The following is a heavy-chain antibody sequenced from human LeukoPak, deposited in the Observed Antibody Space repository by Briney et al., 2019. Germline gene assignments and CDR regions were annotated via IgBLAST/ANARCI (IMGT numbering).Heavy chain of an antibody. CDR3: ARDGWFGDYNWFDP. Sequence: GESLKISCAASGFTFSSYSMNWVRRAPGKGLEWISYISSASNTIYYADSVKGRFTISRDNAKNSVYLQMNSLRAEDTAMYYCARDGWFGDYNWFDPWGQGTLVTVSS. D-gene: IGHD3-10*01. V-gene: IGHV3-48*01. CDR1: GFTFSSYS. J-gene: IGHJ5*02. CDR2: ISSASNTI.